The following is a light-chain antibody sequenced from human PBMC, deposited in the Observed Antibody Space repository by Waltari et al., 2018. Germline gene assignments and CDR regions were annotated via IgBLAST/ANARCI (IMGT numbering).Light chain of an antibody. V-gene: IGKV3-15*01. CDR1: QSVGTK. Sequence: EIVMTQSPDILSVSPGERTTLSCRASQSVGTKLAWYQQKPGQAPRLLIHGASTLASGVPVKFGGSGSGTEFTLTISSLQSEDFAVYYWLQYSNWPPYTFGQGTKLDIK. CDR3: LQYSNWPPYT. J-gene: IGKJ2*01. CDR2: GAS.